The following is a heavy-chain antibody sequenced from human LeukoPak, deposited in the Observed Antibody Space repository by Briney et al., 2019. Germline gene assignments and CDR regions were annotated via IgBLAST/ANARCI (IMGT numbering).Heavy chain of an antibody. D-gene: IGHD2-21*02. CDR2: ISYDGSNK. V-gene: IGHV3-30-3*01. Sequence: SGGSLRLSCAASGFTFSSYAMHWVRQAPGKGLEWVAVISYDGSNKYYADSVKGRFTISRDNSKNTLYLQMNRLRAEDTAVYYCARVRVVVTTWGAFDIWGQGTMVTVSS. CDR3: ARVRVVVTTWGAFDI. CDR1: GFTFSSYA. J-gene: IGHJ3*02.